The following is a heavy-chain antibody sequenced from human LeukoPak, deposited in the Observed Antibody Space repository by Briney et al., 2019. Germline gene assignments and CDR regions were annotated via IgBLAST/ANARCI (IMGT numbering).Heavy chain of an antibody. CDR3: ARTTEAHSWRTRYYDYYMDV. V-gene: IGHV4-39*07. Sequence: SETLPLTCTVSGGSISSSSYYWGWIRQPPGKGLEWIGSIYYSGSTYYNPSLKSRVTISVDTSKNQFSLKLSSVTAADTAVYYCARTTEAHSWRTRYYDYYMDVWGKGTTVTVSS. D-gene: IGHD6-13*01. CDR1: GGSISSSSYY. J-gene: IGHJ6*03. CDR2: IYYSGST.